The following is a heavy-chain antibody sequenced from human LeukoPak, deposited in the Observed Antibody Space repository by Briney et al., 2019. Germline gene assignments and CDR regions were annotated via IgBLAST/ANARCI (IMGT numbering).Heavy chain of an antibody. J-gene: IGHJ6*02. CDR1: GYTFTGYY. CDR3: ARDSYGDCPYYYYGMDV. Sequence: ASVKVSCKASGYTFTGYYMHWVRQVPGQGLEWMGWINPNSGGTNYAQKFQGRVTMTRDTSISTAYMELSRLRSDDTAVYYCARDSYGDCPYYYYGMDVWGQGTTVTVSS. CDR2: INPNSGGT. V-gene: IGHV1-2*02. D-gene: IGHD4-17*01.